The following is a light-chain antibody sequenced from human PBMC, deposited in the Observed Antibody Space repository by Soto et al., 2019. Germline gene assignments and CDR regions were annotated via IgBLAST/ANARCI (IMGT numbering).Light chain of an antibody. V-gene: IGKV3-20*01. CDR1: HSVGSTY. Sequence: EIVLTQSPGTLSLSPGERATLSCRASHSVGSTYLAWYQQKPGQAPRLLIYGASSRATGIPDRFSGSGSGTDFTLTISRLEPEDFAVYYCQQYGSSPPYTFGQGTKLEIK. J-gene: IGKJ2*01. CDR3: QQYGSSPPYT. CDR2: GAS.